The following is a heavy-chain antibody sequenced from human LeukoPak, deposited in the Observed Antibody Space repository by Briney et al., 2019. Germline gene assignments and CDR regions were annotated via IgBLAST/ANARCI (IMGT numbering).Heavy chain of an antibody. CDR1: GFTFSSYG. D-gene: IGHD6-19*01. J-gene: IGHJ4*02. V-gene: IGHV3-30*02. CDR3: AKELAPTRYSGGWLH. Sequence: GGSLRLSCAASGFTFSSYGMHWVRQAPGKGLEWVAFIRYDGSNKYYADSVKGRFTISRDNSKNTLYLQMNSLRAEDTAVYYCAKELAPTRYSGGWLHWGQGTLVTVSS. CDR2: IRYDGSNK.